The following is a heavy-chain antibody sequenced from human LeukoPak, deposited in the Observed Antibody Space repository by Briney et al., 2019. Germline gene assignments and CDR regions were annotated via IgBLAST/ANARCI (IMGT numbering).Heavy chain of an antibody. CDR2: IYYSGST. CDR3: ARDLPKGVTMARDY. V-gene: IGHV4-39*02. CDR1: GGSISSSSYY. Sequence: PSETLSLTCTVSGGSISSSSYYWGWIRQPPGKGLEWIGSIYYSGSTYYNPSLKSRVTISVDTSKNQFSLKLSSVTAADTAVYYCARDLPKGVTMARDYWGQGTLVTVSS. D-gene: IGHD3-10*01. J-gene: IGHJ4*02.